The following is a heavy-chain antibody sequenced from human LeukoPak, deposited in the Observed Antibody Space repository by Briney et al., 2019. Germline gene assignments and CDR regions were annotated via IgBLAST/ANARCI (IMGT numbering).Heavy chain of an antibody. CDR2: INPNSGGT. CDR3: ARWGDSSGYLDF. J-gene: IGHJ4*02. V-gene: IGHV1-2*02. CDR1: GYTFTGYY. D-gene: IGHD3-22*01. Sequence: ASVKVSCKASGYTFTGYYIHWVRQAPGQGLEWMGRINPNSGGTNYAQNFQGRVTMTRDTSISTAYMELSSLRSDDTAVYYCARWGDSSGYLDFWGQGTLVTVSS.